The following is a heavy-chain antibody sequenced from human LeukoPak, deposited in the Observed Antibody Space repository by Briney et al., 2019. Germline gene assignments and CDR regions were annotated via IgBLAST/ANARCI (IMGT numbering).Heavy chain of an antibody. CDR1: GFTFSSYW. Sequence: GGSLRLSCAASGFTFSSYWMHWVRQAPGKGLVWVSRISPDGSTTGHADSVKGRFTTSRDNAKNTLFLQMNSLRAEDTAVYYCAKGLDWASDYWGQGTLVTVSS. V-gene: IGHV3-74*01. CDR3: AKGLDWASDY. CDR2: ISPDGSTT. J-gene: IGHJ4*02. D-gene: IGHD3-9*01.